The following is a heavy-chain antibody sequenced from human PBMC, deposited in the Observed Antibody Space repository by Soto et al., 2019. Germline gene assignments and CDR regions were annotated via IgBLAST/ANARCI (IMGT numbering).Heavy chain of an antibody. Sequence: QVQLVQSGAEVKKPGASVKVSCKASGYTFTSYGISWVRQAPGQGLEWMGWISGHNGNTYFAQKLQGRVTMTTDTSTSTAYMDLRSLRSDGTAGYYCARDLGGFPDYWGQGTLVTVSS. CDR3: ARDLGGFPDY. CDR2: ISGHNGNT. V-gene: IGHV1-18*01. CDR1: GYTFTSYG. J-gene: IGHJ4*02. D-gene: IGHD5-12*01.